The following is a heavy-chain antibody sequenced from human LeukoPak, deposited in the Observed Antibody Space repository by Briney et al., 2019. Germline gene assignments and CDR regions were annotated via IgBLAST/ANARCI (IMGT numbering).Heavy chain of an antibody. D-gene: IGHD5-12*01. CDR3: AKDQSRYSGYGTFDY. CDR2: ISYDGSNE. J-gene: IGHJ4*02. V-gene: IGHV3-30*18. Sequence: PGRSLRLSCVASGFTFSSYGMHWVRQAPGKGLERVAVISYDGSNEYYADSVKGRFTISRDNSKNTLYLQMNSLRAEDTAVYYCAKDQSRYSGYGTFDYWGQGTLVTVSS. CDR1: GFTFSSYG.